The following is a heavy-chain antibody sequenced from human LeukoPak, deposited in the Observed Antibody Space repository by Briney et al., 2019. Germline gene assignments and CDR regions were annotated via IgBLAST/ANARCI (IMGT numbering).Heavy chain of an antibody. J-gene: IGHJ1*01. CDR1: GFTFSSYG. Sequence: PGGSLRLSCAASGFTFSSYGMHWVRQAPGKGLEWVAFIRYDGSNKYCADSVKGRFTISRDDSKNTLYLQMNSLRAEDTAVYYCAKDQGLQQYFQHWGQGTLVTVSS. CDR2: IRYDGSNK. V-gene: IGHV3-30*02. CDR3: AKDQGLQQYFQH. D-gene: IGHD4-11*01.